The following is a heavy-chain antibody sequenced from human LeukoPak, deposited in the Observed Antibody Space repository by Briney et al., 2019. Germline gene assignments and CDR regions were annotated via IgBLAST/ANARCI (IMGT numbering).Heavy chain of an antibody. V-gene: IGHV4-39*01. CDR1: GGSISSSSYY. Sequence: PSETLSLTCTVSGGSISSSSYYWGWIRQPPGKGLEWIGSIYYSGSTYYNPSLKSRVTISVDMSKNQFSLKLSSVTAADTAVYYCARPQSSGWTPFDYWGQGTLVTVSS. J-gene: IGHJ4*02. CDR2: IYYSGST. CDR3: ARPQSSGWTPFDY. D-gene: IGHD6-19*01.